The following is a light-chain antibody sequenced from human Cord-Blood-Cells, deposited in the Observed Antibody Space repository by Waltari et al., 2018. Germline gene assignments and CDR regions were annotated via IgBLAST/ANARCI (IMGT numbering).Light chain of an antibody. CDR1: SSDVGGYNY. CDR3: SSYTSSSTVV. Sequence: QYALTQPASVSGSPGQSITISCTGTSSDVGGYNYVSWYQQHPGKSPKLMIYDVSKRPSAVSNRFSGSKSRNTASLTISGLQAEDEADYYCSSYTSSSTVVFGGGTKLTVL. CDR2: DVS. V-gene: IGLV2-14*01. J-gene: IGLJ2*01.